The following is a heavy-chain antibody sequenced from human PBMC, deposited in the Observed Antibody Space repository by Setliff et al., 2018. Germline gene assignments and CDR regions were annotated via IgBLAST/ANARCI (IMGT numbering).Heavy chain of an antibody. J-gene: IGHJ4*02. CDR3: ARQGCSSTSCHSIDY. D-gene: IGHD2-2*01. Sequence: PGESLKISCKAAGYSFTKYWIGWVRQMPGKGLEWMGIIDPADSDTTYSPSFQGQVTISADKAINTAYLQWNSLQASDTAMYYCARQGCSSTSCHSIDYWGQGTLVTVSS. CDR2: IDPADSDT. CDR1: GYSFTKYW. V-gene: IGHV5-51*01.